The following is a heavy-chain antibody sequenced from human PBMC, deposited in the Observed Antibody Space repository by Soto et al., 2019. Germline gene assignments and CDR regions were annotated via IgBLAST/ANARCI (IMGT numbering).Heavy chain of an antibody. J-gene: IGHJ5*02. D-gene: IGHD3-3*01. Sequence: QVQLVQSGGGLVKPGGSLRLSCKVSGFDFTHNYLTWIRQAPGKGLEWVSYIGARGNPAYYADSVRGRFSISTDSAKSLLFLQMDRVRDDDTAIYYCATGGIYYETWAQGVLVTVSS. CDR2: IGARGNPA. V-gene: IGHV3-11*01. CDR3: ATGGIYYET. CDR1: GFDFTHNY.